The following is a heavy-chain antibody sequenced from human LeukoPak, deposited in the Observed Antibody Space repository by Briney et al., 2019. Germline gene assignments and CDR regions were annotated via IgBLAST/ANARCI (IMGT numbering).Heavy chain of an antibody. CDR1: GFTFSSYG. D-gene: IGHD3-3*01. V-gene: IGHV3-30*03. Sequence: GRSLRLSCAASGFTFSSYGMHWVRQAPGKGLEWVAVISYDGSNKYYADSVKGRFTISRDNSKNTLYLQMNSLGAEDTAVYYCAGQLELRFLEWLFDYWGQGTLVTVSS. CDR3: AGQLELRFLEWLFDY. CDR2: ISYDGSNK. J-gene: IGHJ4*02.